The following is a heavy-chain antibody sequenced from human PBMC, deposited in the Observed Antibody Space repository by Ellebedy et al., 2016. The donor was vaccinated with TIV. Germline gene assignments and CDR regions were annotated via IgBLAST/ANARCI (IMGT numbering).Heavy chain of an antibody. CDR3: ARALIAGYNYGLENYHYCMDA. J-gene: IGHJ6*02. Sequence: MPSETLSLTCTVSGGSISTYGYYWSWIRQHPGKGLEWIGYIHSSGRTSYNPSLKSRLSISVDTSKNQFSLKLSSVTAADTAIYYGARALIAGYNYGLENYHYCMDAWGQGTTVTVSS. D-gene: IGHD5-18*01. V-gene: IGHV4-31*03. CDR2: IHSSGRT. CDR1: GGSISTYGYY.